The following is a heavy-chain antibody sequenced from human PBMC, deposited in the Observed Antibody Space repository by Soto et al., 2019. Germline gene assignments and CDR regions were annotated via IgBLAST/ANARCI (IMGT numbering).Heavy chain of an antibody. CDR1: GFTFSSYD. J-gene: IGHJ6*02. CDR3: ARGEVRGVIYYGMDV. CDR2: IGTAGDT. V-gene: IGHV3-13*01. Sequence: GGSLRLSCAASGFTFSSYDMHWVRQATGKGLEWVSAIGTAGDTYYPGSVKGRFTISRENAKNSLYLQMNSLRAGDTAVYYCARGEVRGVIYYGMDVRGQGTTVTVYS. D-gene: IGHD3-10*01.